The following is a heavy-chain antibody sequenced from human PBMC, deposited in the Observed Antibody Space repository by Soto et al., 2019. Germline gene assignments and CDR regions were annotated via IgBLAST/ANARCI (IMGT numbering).Heavy chain of an antibody. CDR3: ARVVGYYDSSGYRGSNWFDP. Sequence: ASVRVSCKASGYTFTGYGISWVRQAPGQGLEWMGWISAYNGNTNYAQKLQGRVTMTTDTSTSTAYMELRSLRSDDTAVYYCARVVGYYDSSGYRGSNWFDPWGQGTLVTVSS. V-gene: IGHV1-18*01. J-gene: IGHJ5*02. CDR1: GYTFTGYG. D-gene: IGHD3-22*01. CDR2: ISAYNGNT.